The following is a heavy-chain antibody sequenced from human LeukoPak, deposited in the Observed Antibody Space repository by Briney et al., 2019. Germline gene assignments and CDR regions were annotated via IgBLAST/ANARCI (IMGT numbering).Heavy chain of an antibody. CDR2: IYYSGST. V-gene: IGHV4-39*01. CDR3: AATGPYYFHY. Sequence: SETLSLTCTVSGGSISSSSYYWGWIRQPSGKGLEWIGSIYYSGSTYYNPSLKSRVTISVDTSKNQFSLKLSSVTAADTAVYYCAATGPYYFHYWGQGALVTVSS. J-gene: IGHJ4*02. D-gene: IGHD3-9*01. CDR1: GGSISSSSYY.